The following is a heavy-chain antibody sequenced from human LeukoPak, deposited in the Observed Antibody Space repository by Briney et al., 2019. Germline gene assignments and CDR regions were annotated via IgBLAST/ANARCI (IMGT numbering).Heavy chain of an antibody. CDR2: IWYDGSNK. Sequence: QPGGSQRLSCAASGFTFSSYGMHWVRQAPGKGLEWVAVIWYDGSNKYYADSVKGRFTISRDNSKNTLYLQMNSLRAEDTAVYYCARGPYYYDSSGYDYWGQGTLVTVSS. J-gene: IGHJ4*02. D-gene: IGHD3-22*01. CDR3: ARGPYYYDSSGYDY. CDR1: GFTFSSYG. V-gene: IGHV3-33*01.